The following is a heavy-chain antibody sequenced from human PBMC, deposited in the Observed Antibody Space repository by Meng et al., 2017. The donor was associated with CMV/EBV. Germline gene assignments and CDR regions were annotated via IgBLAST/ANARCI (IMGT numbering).Heavy chain of an antibody. J-gene: IGHJ4*02. Sequence: QGELVASGPGLVTPSQTRSLTCTVSGGSISSGDYYWSWIRQPPGKGLEWIGYIYYSGSTYYNPSLKSRVTISVDTSKNQFSLKLSSVTAADTAVYYCARAAPDYYDSSGPPDYWGQGTLVTVSS. V-gene: IGHV4-30-4*08. CDR3: ARAAPDYYDSSGPPDY. CDR2: IYYSGST. D-gene: IGHD3-22*01. CDR1: GGSISSGDYY.